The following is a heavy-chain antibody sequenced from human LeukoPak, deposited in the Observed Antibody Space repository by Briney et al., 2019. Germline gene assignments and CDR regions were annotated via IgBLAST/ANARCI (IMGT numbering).Heavy chain of an antibody. CDR3: ARGSYDFWSGYYPLGFDY. V-gene: IGHV6-1*01. Sequence: TSQTLSLTCGISGDSVSSNSAAWNWIRQSPSRGLEWLGRTYYRSKWYNDYAVSVKSRITINPDTSKNQFSLQLNSVTPEDTAVYYCARGSYDFWSGYYPLGFDYWGQGTLVTVSS. CDR1: GDSVSSNSAA. D-gene: IGHD3-3*01. J-gene: IGHJ4*02. CDR2: TYYRSKWYN.